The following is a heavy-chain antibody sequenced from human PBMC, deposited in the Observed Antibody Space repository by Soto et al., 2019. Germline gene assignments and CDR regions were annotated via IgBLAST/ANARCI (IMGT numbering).Heavy chain of an antibody. CDR2: INHSGST. D-gene: IGHD2-2*02. Sequence: SETLYLTCAVYGGSFSGYYWSWIRQPPGKGLEWIGEINHSGSTNYNPSLKSRVTISVDTSKNQFSLKLSSVTAADTAVYYCARGRGCSSTSCYTGNYYYYGMDVWGQGTTVTVSS. J-gene: IGHJ6*02. CDR1: GGSFSGYY. CDR3: ARGRGCSSTSCYTGNYYYYGMDV. V-gene: IGHV4-34*01.